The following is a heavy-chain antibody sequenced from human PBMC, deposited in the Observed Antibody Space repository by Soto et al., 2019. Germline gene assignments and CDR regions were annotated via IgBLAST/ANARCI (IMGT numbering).Heavy chain of an antibody. J-gene: IGHJ6*03. CDR1: GFTFSSYW. Sequence: GGSLRLSCVASGFTFSSYWMSWVRQAPGKGLEWVANIKQDGSEKYYVDSVKGRFTISRDNAKNSLYLQMNSLRAEDTAVYYCARRGLNAYYYYYMDVWGKGTTVTVSS. CDR2: IKQDGSEK. V-gene: IGHV3-7*01. D-gene: IGHD3-10*01. CDR3: ARRGLNAYYYYYMDV.